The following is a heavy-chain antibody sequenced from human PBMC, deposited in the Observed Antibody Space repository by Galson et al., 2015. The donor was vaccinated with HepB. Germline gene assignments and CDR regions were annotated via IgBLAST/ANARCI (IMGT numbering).Heavy chain of an antibody. CDR1: GGSISSYY. CDR3: ARLPWGYCSSTSCYYFDY. Sequence: QVQLQESGPGLVKPSETLSLTCTVSGGSISSYYWSWIRQPPGKGLEWIGYIYYSGSTNYNPSLKSRVTISVDTSKNQFSLKLSSVTAADTAVYYCARLPWGYCSSTSCYYFDYWGQGTLVTVSS. D-gene: IGHD2-2*01. V-gene: IGHV4-59*01. CDR2: IYYSGST. J-gene: IGHJ4*02.